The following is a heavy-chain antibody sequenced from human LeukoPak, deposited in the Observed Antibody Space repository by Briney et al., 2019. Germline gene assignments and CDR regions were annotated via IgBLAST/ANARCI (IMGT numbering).Heavy chain of an antibody. CDR3: ARAEGLRYFDWLLPFDY. CDR2: IYYSGST. Sequence: SETLSLTCAVYGGSFSGYHWSWIRQPPGKGLEWIGYIYYSGSTNYNPSLKSRVTISVDTSKNQFSLKLSSVTAADTAVYYCARAEGLRYFDWLLPFDYWGQGTLVTVSS. D-gene: IGHD3-9*01. V-gene: IGHV4-59*01. CDR1: GGSFSGYH. J-gene: IGHJ4*02.